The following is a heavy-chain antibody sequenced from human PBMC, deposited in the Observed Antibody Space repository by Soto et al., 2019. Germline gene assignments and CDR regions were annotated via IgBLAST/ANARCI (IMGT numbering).Heavy chain of an antibody. CDR2: ISYAGTNK. CDR3: AKDGGGYNYGYVMLDKYYYGMNV. Sequence: QVHLVESGGGVVQPGRSLRLSCAASGFTFSTYAMHWVRQAPGKGLEWVAVISYAGTNKYYADSVRGRFTISRDNSKKTLFQLMNSLRAEDAAVYYSAKDGGGYNYGYVMLDKYYYGMNVWGQGTTVTVSS. D-gene: IGHD5-18*01. CDR1: GFTFSTYA. V-gene: IGHV3-30-3*01. J-gene: IGHJ6*02.